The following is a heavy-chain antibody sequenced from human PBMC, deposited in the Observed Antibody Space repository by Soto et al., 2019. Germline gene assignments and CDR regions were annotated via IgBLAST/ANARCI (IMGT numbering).Heavy chain of an antibody. J-gene: IGHJ4*02. CDR3: ARASSSSSAADY. D-gene: IGHD6-6*01. Sequence: QVQLQESGPGLVKPSQTLSLTCNVSGESISSGGYYWSWIRHHPGKGLEWIGYIYDSESAYYNPSLKSPVTISMDTSKNHFAMRLSSVTGADTAVYYCARASSSSSAADYWGQGTLVTVSS. CDR2: IYDSESA. V-gene: IGHV4-31*01. CDR1: GESISSGGYY.